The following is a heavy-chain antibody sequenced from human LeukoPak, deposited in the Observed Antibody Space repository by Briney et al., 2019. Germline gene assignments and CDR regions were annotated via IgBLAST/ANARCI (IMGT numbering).Heavy chain of an antibody. V-gene: IGHV4-61*05. CDR2: IYFTGST. CDR1: GGSIRSSSYY. CDR3: ARRYCTNGVCYLVY. J-gene: IGHJ4*02. D-gene: IGHD2-8*01. Sequence: SETLSLTCTVSGGSIRSSSYYWGWIRQPPGKGLEWIGYIYFTGSTNYNPSLKSRVTISVDTSNNQFSLKLSSVTAADTAVYYCARRYCTNGVCYLVYWGQGTLVTVSS.